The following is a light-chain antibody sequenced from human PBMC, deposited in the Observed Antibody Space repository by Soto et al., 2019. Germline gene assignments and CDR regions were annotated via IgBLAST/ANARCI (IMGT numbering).Light chain of an antibody. J-gene: IGKJ1*01. CDR1: QSISSK. CDR2: GAS. V-gene: IGKV3-15*01. Sequence: EILVTQSPATLSVSPGERVTLSCRASQSISSKLAWYQQRPCQAPRLLIYGASTRATGIPSRFSGSGSGTDFTLTITSLQSEDNALYYCQQYYNWQPRFGQGTKVEIK. CDR3: QQYYNWQPR.